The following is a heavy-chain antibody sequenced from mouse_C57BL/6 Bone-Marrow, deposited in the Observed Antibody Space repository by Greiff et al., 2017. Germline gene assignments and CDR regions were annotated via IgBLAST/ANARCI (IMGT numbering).Heavy chain of an antibody. J-gene: IGHJ3*01. V-gene: IGHV14-3*01. CDR1: GFNIKNTY. CDR3: ASHYYGSSYWFAY. D-gene: IGHD1-1*01. Sequence: VQLKESVAELVRPGASVKLSCTASGFNIKNTYMHWVKQRPEQGLEWIGRIDPANGNTKYVPKFQGKATITADTSSNTAYLQLSSLTSEDTAIYYCASHYYGSSYWFAYWGQGTLVTVSA. CDR2: IDPANGNT.